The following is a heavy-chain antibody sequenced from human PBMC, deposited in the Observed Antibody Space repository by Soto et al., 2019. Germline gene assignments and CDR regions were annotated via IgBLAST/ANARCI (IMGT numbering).Heavy chain of an antibody. CDR2: IYNRGST. D-gene: IGHD6-13*01. CDR1: GRSISSVNYY. V-gene: IGHV4-61*03. Sequence: SETLSLTCTVSGRSISSVNYYWSWIRQPPGKGLEWIGHIYNRGSTNYNPSLKSRVTISLDMSKNHFSLKLSSVTAADTAVYYCARGGIAAAGPVGFDPWGQGTLVTVSS. J-gene: IGHJ5*02. CDR3: ARGGIAAAGPVGFDP.